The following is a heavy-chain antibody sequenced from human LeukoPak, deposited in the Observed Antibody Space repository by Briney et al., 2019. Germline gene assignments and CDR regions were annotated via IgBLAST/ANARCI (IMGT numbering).Heavy chain of an antibody. CDR1: GYTFTSYY. J-gene: IGHJ4*02. Sequence: GASVKVSCKASGYTFTSYYMHWVRQAPGQGLEWMGIINPSGGSTSYAQKFQGRVTMTRDTSTSTVYTELSSLRSEDTAVYYCARDPPNYYDILTGYYDGGDYWGQGTLVTVSS. V-gene: IGHV1-46*01. D-gene: IGHD3-9*01. CDR2: INPSGGST. CDR3: ARDPPNYYDILTGYYDGGDY.